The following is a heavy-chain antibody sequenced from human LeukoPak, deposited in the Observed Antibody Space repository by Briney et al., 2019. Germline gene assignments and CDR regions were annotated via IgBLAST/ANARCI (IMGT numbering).Heavy chain of an antibody. Sequence: ASVKVSCKASGYTFTSYYTHWVRQAPGQGLEWMGIINPSGGSTTYAQKFQDRVTMTRDTSTSTVYMELSSLRFEDTAAYYCARDPSNSGTYYKVGAFDFWGQGTMVTVSS. D-gene: IGHD1-26*01. CDR1: GYTFTSYY. J-gene: IGHJ3*01. CDR2: INPSGGST. CDR3: ARDPSNSGTYYKVGAFDF. V-gene: IGHV1-46*01.